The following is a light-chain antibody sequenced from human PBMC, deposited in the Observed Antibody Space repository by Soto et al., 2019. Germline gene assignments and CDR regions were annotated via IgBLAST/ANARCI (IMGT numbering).Light chain of an antibody. CDR1: QGISSY. J-gene: IGKJ5*01. V-gene: IGKV1-8*01. Sequence: AVRMTQSISSLSAYTGARVTITCRASQGISSYLAWYQQKPGKAPKLLIYAASTLQSGVPSRFSGSGSGTEFTLTISSLQPDDFATYYCQQYITYSTFGQGTRLEIK. CDR3: QQYITYST. CDR2: AAS.